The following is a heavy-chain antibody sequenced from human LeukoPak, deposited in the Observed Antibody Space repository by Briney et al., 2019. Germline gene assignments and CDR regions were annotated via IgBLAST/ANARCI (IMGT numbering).Heavy chain of an antibody. Sequence: GSLRLSCAASGFTVSSNYMSWVRQAPGKGLEWVSVIYSGGSTYYADSVKGRFTISRDNSKNTLYLQMNSLRAEDTAVYYCARARSTVVSFDYWGQGTLVTVSS. CDR1: GFTVSSNY. CDR2: IYSGGST. D-gene: IGHD4-23*01. J-gene: IGHJ4*02. V-gene: IGHV3-66*01. CDR3: ARARSTVVSFDY.